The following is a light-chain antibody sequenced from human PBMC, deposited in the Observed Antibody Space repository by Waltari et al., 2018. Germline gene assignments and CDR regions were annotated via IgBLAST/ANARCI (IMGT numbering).Light chain of an antibody. J-gene: IGKJ1*01. CDR2: RAS. V-gene: IGKV3-20*01. Sequence: EIVLTQSPGTAALSPGERVSRSCRASQSVGSSSLAWYQQKPGQAPRLVIYRASGRATGIPDRFSGSGSGTDFSLTSSRLEPEDFAVYYCQQHGTLPATFGQGTKVEIK. CDR3: QQHGTLPAT. CDR1: QSVGSSS.